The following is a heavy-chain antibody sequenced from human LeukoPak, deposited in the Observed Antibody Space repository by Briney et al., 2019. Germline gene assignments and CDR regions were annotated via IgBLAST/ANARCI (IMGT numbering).Heavy chain of an antibody. Sequence: GGSLRLSCAASGFPANKYEMHWVRQAPGKGLEWVSYTDAGATSTNYADSVWGRFTLSRDNAQNSVHLQMNSLRDEDTAVYYCVRGRLLRSTKYFDYWGQGALVTVSS. CDR2: TDAGATST. D-gene: IGHD2-21*02. CDR3: VRGRLLRSTKYFDY. V-gene: IGHV3-48*03. CDR1: GFPANKYE. J-gene: IGHJ4*02.